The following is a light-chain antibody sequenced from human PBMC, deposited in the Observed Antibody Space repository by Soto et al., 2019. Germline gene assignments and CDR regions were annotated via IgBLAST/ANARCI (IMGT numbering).Light chain of an antibody. CDR3: CSFAGSYYV. Sequence: QSALTQPASVSGSPGQSITISCTGTSSDVGAYNFVSWHQQHPGKAPKLIISEVNKRPSGVSYRFSGSKSGNTASLTISGLQGEDEADYYCCSFAGSYYVFGTGTKVTVL. J-gene: IGLJ1*01. CDR2: EVN. CDR1: SSDVGAYNF. V-gene: IGLV2-23*02.